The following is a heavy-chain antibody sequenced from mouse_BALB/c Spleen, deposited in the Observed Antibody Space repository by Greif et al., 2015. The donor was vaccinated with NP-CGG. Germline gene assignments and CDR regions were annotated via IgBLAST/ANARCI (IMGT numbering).Heavy chain of an antibody. CDR1: GFNIKDTY. CDR3: ARKLGRGLYFDY. D-gene: IGHD4-1*01. CDR2: IDPANGNT. Sequence: VQLQQSGKELVKPGASVKLSCTASGFNIKDTYMHWVKQRPEQGLEWIGRIDPANGNTKYDPKFQGKATITADTSSNTAYLQLSSLTSEDTAVYYCARKLGRGLYFDYWGQGTTLTVSS. J-gene: IGHJ2*01. V-gene: IGHV14-3*02.